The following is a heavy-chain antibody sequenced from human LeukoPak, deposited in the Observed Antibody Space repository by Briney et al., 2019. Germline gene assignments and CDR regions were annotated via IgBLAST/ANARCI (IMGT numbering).Heavy chain of an antibody. V-gene: IGHV3-30*03. CDR3: ATEIIRRYNGSRQDGMDV. CDR1: GFTFSSYD. J-gene: IGHJ6*02. Sequence: QPGRSLRLSGAASGFTFSSYDMHWVRQAPGKGLEWVAVISYDGSNKYYADSVKGRFTISRDNSKNTLYLQMNSLRAEDTALYYCATEIIRRYNGSRQDGMDVWGQGTTVTVSS. CDR2: ISYDGSNK. D-gene: IGHD1-26*01.